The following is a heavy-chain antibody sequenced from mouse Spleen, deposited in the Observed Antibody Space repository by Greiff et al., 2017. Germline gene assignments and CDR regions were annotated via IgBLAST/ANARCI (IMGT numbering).Heavy chain of an antibody. V-gene: IGHV5-6*01. CDR3: ARQGGGGKYFDY. Sequence: EVQRVESGGDLVKPGGSLKLSCAASGFTFSSYGMSWVRQTPDKRLEWVATISSGGSYTYYPDSVKGRFTISRDNAKNTLYLQMSSLKSEDTAMYYCARQGGGGKYFDYWGQGTTLTVSS. J-gene: IGHJ2*01. CDR2: ISSGGSYT. CDR1: GFTFSSYG.